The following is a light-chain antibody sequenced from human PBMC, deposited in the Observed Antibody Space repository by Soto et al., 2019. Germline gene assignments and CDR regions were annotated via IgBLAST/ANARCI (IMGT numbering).Light chain of an antibody. CDR1: QSVSNY. CDR3: QQRGDWPPFT. Sequence: ETVLTQSPATLSLSPGERATLSCRASQSVSNYLAWYQQKPGQAPRLLIYDASNRATGIPARFTGSGSGTDFTLTISGLEPEDFAVYYCQQRGDWPPFTFGPGTTVDIK. J-gene: IGKJ3*01. CDR2: DAS. V-gene: IGKV3-11*01.